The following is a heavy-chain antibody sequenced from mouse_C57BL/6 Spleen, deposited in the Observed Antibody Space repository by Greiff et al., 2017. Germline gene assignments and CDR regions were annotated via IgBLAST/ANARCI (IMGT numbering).Heavy chain of an antibody. V-gene: IGHV1-82*01. D-gene: IGHD1-1*01. CDR3: ARITTVDYYAMDY. J-gene: IGHJ4*01. CDR2: IYPGDGDT. CDR1: GYAFSSSW. Sequence: QVQLKESGPELVKPGASVKISCKASGYAFSSSWMNWVKQRPGKGLEWIGRIYPGDGDTNYNGKFKGKATLTADKSSSTAYMQPSSLTSEDSAVYFCARITTVDYYAMDYWGQGTSVTVSS.